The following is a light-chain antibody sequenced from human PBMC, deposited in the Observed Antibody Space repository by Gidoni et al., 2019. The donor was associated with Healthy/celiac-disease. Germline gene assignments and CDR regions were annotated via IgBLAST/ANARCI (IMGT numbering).Light chain of an antibody. J-gene: IGKJ1*01. CDR1: QSVNSN. CDR2: GAS. CDR3: QQYNNWSTWT. V-gene: IGKV3-15*01. Sequence: EIVMTQSPATLSVSPGERATLSCRASQSVNSNLAWYQQKPGQAPRLLIYGASTRVTGIPARFSGSGSGTEFTLTISSLQSEDFSVYYCQQYNNWSTWTFGQGTKVEIK.